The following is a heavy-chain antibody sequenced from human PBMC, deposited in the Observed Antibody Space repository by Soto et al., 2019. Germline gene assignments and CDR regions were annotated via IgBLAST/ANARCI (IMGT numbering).Heavy chain of an antibody. CDR2: IWYDGSQK. CDR1: GFSFGGHH. J-gene: IGHJ4*02. V-gene: IGHV3-33*01. CDR3: TTETNLSFDY. Sequence: PGGSLRLSCAASGFSFGGHHMHWLRQAPGKGLEWVSIIWYDGSQKYYADAVKGRFTVSRDNSKNTLYLQMDSLRVEDTAVYYCTTETNLSFDYWGQGALVTVSS.